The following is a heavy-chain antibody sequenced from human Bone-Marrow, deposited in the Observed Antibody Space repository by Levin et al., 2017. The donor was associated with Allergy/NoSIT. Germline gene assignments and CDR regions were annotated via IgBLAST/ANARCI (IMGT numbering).Heavy chain of an antibody. D-gene: IGHD2-15*01. J-gene: IGHJ6*02. Sequence: SETLSLTCSVSGGSISSGDYYWSWIRQPPGKGLEWIGYTHYSGSTYYNPSLKSRLIISLDTPKDQFSLKLSSVTAADTAVYYCARDHVVVMPPDYYYGMAVWGQGITVTVSS. CDR3: ARDHVVVMPPDYYYGMAV. V-gene: IGHV4-30-4*01. CDR1: GGSISSGDYY. CDR2: THYSGST.